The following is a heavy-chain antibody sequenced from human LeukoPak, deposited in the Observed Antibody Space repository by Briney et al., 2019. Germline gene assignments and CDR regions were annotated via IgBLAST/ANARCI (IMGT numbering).Heavy chain of an antibody. D-gene: IGHD3-22*01. CDR1: GGSISSGGYY. Sequence: PSQTLSLTCTVSGGSISSGGYYWSWIRQHPGKGLEWIGYIYYSGSTYYNPSLKSRVTISVDTSKNQFSLKLSSVTAADTAVYYCAREVADYDSSGYYSSGDWFDPWGQGTLVTVSS. CDR3: AREVADYDSSGYYSSGDWFDP. J-gene: IGHJ5*02. V-gene: IGHV4-31*03. CDR2: IYYSGST.